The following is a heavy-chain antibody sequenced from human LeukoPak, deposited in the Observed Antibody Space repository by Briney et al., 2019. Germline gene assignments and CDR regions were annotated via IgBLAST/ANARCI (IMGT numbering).Heavy chain of an antibody. J-gene: IGHJ4*02. CDR3: AKGVETSTTGELPYYFDY. CDR1: GFTFSTYS. Sequence: GGSLRLSCAASGFTFSTYSMSWVRQAPGKGLEWVSSISSSSTYIYYADSVKGRFTISRDNAKNSLYLQMNSLRAEDTAVYYCAKGVETSTTGELPYYFDYWGQGTLVTVSS. D-gene: IGHD3-10*01. V-gene: IGHV3-21*01. CDR2: ISSSSTYI.